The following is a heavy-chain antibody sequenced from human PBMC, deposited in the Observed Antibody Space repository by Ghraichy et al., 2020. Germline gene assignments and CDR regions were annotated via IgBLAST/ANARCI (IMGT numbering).Heavy chain of an antibody. J-gene: IGHJ4*02. Sequence: GSLRLSCAASGFTFSSYAMSWVRQAPGKGLEWVSAISGSGDNTYYADSVKGRFTISRDNSKNTLYLQMNSLRAEDTAVYYCAKDRGNGWYTFECFDYWGQGTLVTVSS. D-gene: IGHD6-19*01. CDR2: ISGSGDNT. CDR3: AKDRGNGWYTFECFDY. V-gene: IGHV3-23*01. CDR1: GFTFSSYA.